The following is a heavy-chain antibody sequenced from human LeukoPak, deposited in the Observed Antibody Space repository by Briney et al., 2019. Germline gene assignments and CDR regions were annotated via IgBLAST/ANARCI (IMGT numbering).Heavy chain of an antibody. D-gene: IGHD3-22*01. J-gene: IGHJ4*02. Sequence: GGSLRLSCAASGFSFDRFTMNWVRQAPGKGLEWVSSISIRNTYIRYVDSVKGRFTISRDNSKNTLYLQMNSLRAEDTAVYYCAKGVESSGARGFDYWGQGTLVTVSS. V-gene: IGHV3-21*04. CDR2: ISIRNTYI. CDR3: AKGVESSGARGFDY. CDR1: GFSFDRFT.